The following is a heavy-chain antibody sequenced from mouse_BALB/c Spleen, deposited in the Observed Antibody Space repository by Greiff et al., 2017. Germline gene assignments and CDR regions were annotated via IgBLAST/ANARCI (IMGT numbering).Heavy chain of an antibody. CDR3: ARTVSGDYAMDY. CDR1: GFSLTSYG. D-gene: IGHD1-1*01. CDR2: IWGDGST. V-gene: IGHV2-3*01. J-gene: IGHJ4*01. Sequence: QVQLKESGPGLVAPSQSLSITCTVSGFSLTSYGVSWVRQPPGKGLEWLGVIWGDGSTNYHSALISRLSISKDNSKSQVFFKMNSLQADDTAIYYCARTVSGDYAMDYWGQGTSVTVSS.